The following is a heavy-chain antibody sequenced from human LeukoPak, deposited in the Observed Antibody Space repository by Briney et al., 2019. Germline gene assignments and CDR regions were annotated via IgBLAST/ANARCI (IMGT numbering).Heavy chain of an antibody. CDR3: ARESEDTSGSIYDY. Sequence: GGSLRLSCAASGFTFSSYSMNWVRQAPGKGLEWVPSISSSSSYIYYADSVKGRFTISRDNAKNSLYLQMNSLRAEDTAVYYCARESEDTSGSIYDYWGQGTLVTVSS. V-gene: IGHV3-21*01. D-gene: IGHD1-26*01. J-gene: IGHJ4*02. CDR1: GFTFSSYS. CDR2: ISSSSSYI.